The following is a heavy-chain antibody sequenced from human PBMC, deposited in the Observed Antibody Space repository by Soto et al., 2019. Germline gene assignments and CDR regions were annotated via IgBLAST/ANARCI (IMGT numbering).Heavy chain of an antibody. CDR2: IYYSGST. D-gene: IGHD5-18*01. CDR1: GGSVSSGSYY. CDR3: ARVSGGYSYGYTPWFDP. Sequence: PSETLSLTCTVSGGSVSSGSYYWSWIRQPPGKGLEWIGYIYYSGSTNYNPSLKSRVTISVDTSKNQFSLKLSSVTAADTAVYYCARVSGGYSYGYTPWFDPWGQGTLVTVSS. J-gene: IGHJ5*02. V-gene: IGHV4-61*01.